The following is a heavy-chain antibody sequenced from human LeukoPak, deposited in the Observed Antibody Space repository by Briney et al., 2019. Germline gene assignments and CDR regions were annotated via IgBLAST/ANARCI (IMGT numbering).Heavy chain of an antibody. CDR3: ARRAPLVDYMDV. Sequence: GASVKVSCKASGYTFTSYGISWVRQAPGQGLEWMGWISAYNGNTNYAQKLQGRVTMTTDTSTSTAHMELSSLRSEDTAVYYCARRAPLVDYMDVWGKGTTVTISS. CDR2: ISAYNGNT. V-gene: IGHV1-18*01. CDR1: GYTFTSYG. J-gene: IGHJ6*03.